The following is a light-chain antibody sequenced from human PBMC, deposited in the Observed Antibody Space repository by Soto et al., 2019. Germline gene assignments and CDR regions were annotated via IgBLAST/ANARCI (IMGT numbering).Light chain of an antibody. J-gene: IGKJ1*01. CDR2: DAA. Sequence: EIVMTQSPATLSVSPGERVTLSCRASQSVSNKLAWYQQKPGQAPRRLIYDAAGRAGSVPARLSGSGSGTEFTLTISSLQSEYVAVYFCQKYDDWPPTLGQGTKVEI. V-gene: IGKV3-15*01. CDR1: QSVSNK. CDR3: QKYDDWPPT.